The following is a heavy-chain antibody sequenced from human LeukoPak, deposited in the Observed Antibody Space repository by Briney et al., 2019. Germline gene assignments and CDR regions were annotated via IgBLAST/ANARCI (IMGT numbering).Heavy chain of an antibody. V-gene: IGHV3-9*01. J-gene: IGHJ5*02. D-gene: IGHD4-17*01. Sequence: PGRSLRLSCAASGFTFDDYAMHWVRQAPGKGLEWVSGISWNSGSIGYADSVKGRFTISRDNAKNSLYLQMNSLRAEDTALYYCAGMTTGPPWGQGTLVTVSS. CDR3: AGMTTGPP. CDR2: ISWNSGSI. CDR1: GFTFDDYA.